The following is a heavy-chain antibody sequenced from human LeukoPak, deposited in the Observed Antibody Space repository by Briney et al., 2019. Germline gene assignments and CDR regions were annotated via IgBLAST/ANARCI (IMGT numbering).Heavy chain of an antibody. CDR3: ARDSALDYEDAFDI. V-gene: IGHV4-59*01. CDR1: GGSISSYY. CDR2: IYYSGST. Sequence: SETLSLTCTVSGGSISSYYWSWIRQPPGKGLEWLGYIYYSGSTNYNPSLKSRVTISVDTSKNQFSLKLSSVTAADTAVYYCARDSALDYEDAFDIWGQGTMVTVSS. J-gene: IGHJ3*02. D-gene: IGHD4-17*01.